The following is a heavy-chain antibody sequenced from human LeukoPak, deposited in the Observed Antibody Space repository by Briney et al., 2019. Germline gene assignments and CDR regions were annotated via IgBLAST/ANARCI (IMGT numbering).Heavy chain of an antibody. CDR3: AKAGAVVVVAAKYFDY. CDR2: IRYDGNNK. V-gene: IGHV3-30*02. D-gene: IGHD2-15*01. Sequence: GGSLRLSCAASGFTFISYSIHWVRQAPGKGLEWVAFIRYDGNNKYYADSVKGRFTISRDNSKNTLYLQMNSLRAEDTAVYYCAKAGAVVVVAAKYFDYWGQGTLVTVSS. J-gene: IGHJ4*02. CDR1: GFTFISYS.